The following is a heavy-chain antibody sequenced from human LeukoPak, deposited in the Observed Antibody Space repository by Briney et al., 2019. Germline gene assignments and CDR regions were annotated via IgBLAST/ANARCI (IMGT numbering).Heavy chain of an antibody. V-gene: IGHV3-30*18. Sequence: SGGSLRLSCAASGFTFSSYGMHWVRQGPGKGLECVAAISYDGDIQYYADSVKGRFTISRDNSKNTLYLQMNSLRADDTAVYYCAKDSRVVGATAFDYWGQGTLVTVSS. CDR3: AKDSRVVGATAFDY. CDR1: GFTFSSYG. D-gene: IGHD1-26*01. CDR2: ISYDGDIQ. J-gene: IGHJ4*02.